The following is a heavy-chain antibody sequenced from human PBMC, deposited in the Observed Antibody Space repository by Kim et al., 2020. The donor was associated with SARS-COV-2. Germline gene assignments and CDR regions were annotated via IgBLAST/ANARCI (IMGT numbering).Heavy chain of an antibody. D-gene: IGHD6-13*01. V-gene: IGHV5-51*01. Sequence: GESLKISCQVSGDSFTDYWIGWVRQMPGKGLEWMGMIYPGSSETRYSPSFQGQVTFSVDKSINTAYVQWSSPKASDTAMYYCARQWQQYYDYWGQGTLVTVSS. CDR3: ARQWQQYYDY. CDR2: IYPGSSET. J-gene: IGHJ4*02. CDR1: GDSFTDYW.